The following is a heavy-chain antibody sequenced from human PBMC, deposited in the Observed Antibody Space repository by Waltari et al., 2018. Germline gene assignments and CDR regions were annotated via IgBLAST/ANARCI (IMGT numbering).Heavy chain of an antibody. J-gene: IGHJ4*02. CDR2: IRYDGSNK. Sequence: QVQLVESGGGVVQPGGSLRLSCAASGFTFSSYGMHWVRQAPGKGLGWVAFIRYDGSNKYYADSVKGRFTISRDNSKNTLYLQMNSLRAEDTAVYYCAKEGLWCLGYWGQGTLVTVSS. CDR3: AKEGLWCLGY. D-gene: IGHD5-18*01. V-gene: IGHV3-30*02. CDR1: GFTFSSYG.